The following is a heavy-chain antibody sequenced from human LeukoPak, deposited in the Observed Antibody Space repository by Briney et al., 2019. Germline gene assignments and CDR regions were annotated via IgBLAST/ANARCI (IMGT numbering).Heavy chain of an antibody. CDR1: GGTFSSYA. J-gene: IGHJ4*02. D-gene: IGHD2-15*01. V-gene: IGHV1-69*05. CDR2: IIPIFGTA. Sequence: ASVKVSCKASGGTFSSYAIGWVRQAPGQGLEWMGGIIPIFGTANYAQKFQGRVTITTDESTSTAYMELSSLRSEDTAVYYCASQYCSGGSCNAIDYWGQGTLVTVSS. CDR3: ASQYCSGGSCNAIDY.